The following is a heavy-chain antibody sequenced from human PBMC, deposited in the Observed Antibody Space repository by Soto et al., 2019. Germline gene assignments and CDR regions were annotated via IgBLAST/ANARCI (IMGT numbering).Heavy chain of an antibody. Sequence: GESLKISCKGSGYSFSSYWIGWVRQMPGKGLEWMGVIYPGDPDTRYNPSFQGQVTISADRSISTAYLQWSGLKASDTAIYYCERGYCSDNSCHRELDSWGQGTLVTVSS. CDR2: IYPGDPDT. CDR1: GYSFSSYW. D-gene: IGHD2-2*01. J-gene: IGHJ4*02. V-gene: IGHV5-51*01. CDR3: ERGYCSDNSCHRELDS.